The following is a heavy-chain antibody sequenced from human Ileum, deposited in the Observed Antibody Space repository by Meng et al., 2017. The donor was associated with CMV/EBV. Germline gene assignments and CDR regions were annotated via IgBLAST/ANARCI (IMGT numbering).Heavy chain of an antibody. CDR3: TFQSHNEFTGHYLLDY. Sequence: FTFTYAWMNWVRQAPGKGLEWVGRIKSKGSGGTTDYAAPVKGRFTISRDDSKNTLYLQMNSLKTDDTAVYYCTFQSHNEFTGHYLLDYWGQGTLVTVSS. D-gene: IGHD2/OR15-2a*01. CDR1: FTFTYAW. V-gene: IGHV3-15*07. J-gene: IGHJ4*02. CDR2: IKSKGSGGTT.